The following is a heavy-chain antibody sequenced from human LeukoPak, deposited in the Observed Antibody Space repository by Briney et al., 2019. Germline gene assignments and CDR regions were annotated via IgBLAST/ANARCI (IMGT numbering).Heavy chain of an antibody. CDR3: AKSTIVGATVDAFDI. D-gene: IGHD1-26*01. CDR1: GFTFSSYV. V-gene: IGHV3-30*02. J-gene: IGHJ3*02. CDR2: IRYDGTNR. Sequence: GGSLRLSCAASGFTFSSYVMHWVRQAPGKGREWVAFIRYDGTNRYYADSVKGRFTISRDNSKNTLYLQMNSLRAEDTAVYYCAKSTIVGATVDAFDIWGQGTMVTVSS.